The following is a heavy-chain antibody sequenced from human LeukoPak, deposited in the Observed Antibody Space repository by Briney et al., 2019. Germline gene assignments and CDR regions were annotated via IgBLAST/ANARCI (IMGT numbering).Heavy chain of an antibody. J-gene: IGHJ4*02. CDR1: GYTFADYV. CDR2: INAKSGGT. V-gene: IGHV1-2*06. Sequence: ASVKVSCKASGYTFADYVIHWVRLAPGQGLEWMGRINAKSGGTEYEQKFQGRVTMTRDTSISTAYVEVNWLISDDTAIYYCARDVSSTSNWEFDYWGQGTLATVSS. CDR3: ARDVSSTSNWEFDY. D-gene: IGHD1-26*01.